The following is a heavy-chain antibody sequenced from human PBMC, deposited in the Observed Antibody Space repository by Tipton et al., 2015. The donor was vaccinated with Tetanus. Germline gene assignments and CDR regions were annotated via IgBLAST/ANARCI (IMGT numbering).Heavy chain of an antibody. V-gene: IGHV4-59*07. CDR2: VSYTGIT. D-gene: IGHD2-8*02. Sequence: TLSLTCTVSGGSISGYFWTWIRQPPGKGLECIGYVSYTGITNYNPPFESRVTMSVDTSKNQISLKLRSVTAADTAVYYCARYHCTGTTCQHLDHWGQGTLVTVSS. CDR1: GGSISGYF. J-gene: IGHJ4*01. CDR3: ARYHCTGTTCQHLDH.